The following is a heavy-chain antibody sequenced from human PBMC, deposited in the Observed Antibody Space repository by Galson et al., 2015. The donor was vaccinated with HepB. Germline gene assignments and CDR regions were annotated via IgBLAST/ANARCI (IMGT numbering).Heavy chain of an antibody. CDR3: ARRRSSGWMPFDY. Sequence: SLRLSCAASGFTFSSYGMHWVRQAPGKGLEWVAVISYDGSNKYYADSVKGRFTISRDNSKNTLYLQMNSLRAEDTAVYYCARRRSSGWMPFDYWGQGTLVTVSS. V-gene: IGHV3-30*03. CDR2: ISYDGSNK. D-gene: IGHD6-19*01. J-gene: IGHJ4*02. CDR1: GFTFSSYG.